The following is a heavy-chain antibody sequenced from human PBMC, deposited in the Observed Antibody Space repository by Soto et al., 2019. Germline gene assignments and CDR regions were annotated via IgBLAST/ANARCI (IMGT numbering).Heavy chain of an antibody. D-gene: IGHD3-3*01. V-gene: IGHV4-59*01. CDR2: IYYSGST. CDR3: ARGSITIFGVSFDY. CDR1: GGSISSYY. J-gene: IGHJ4*02. Sequence: SETLSLTCTVSGGSISSYYWSWIRQPPGKGLEWIGYIYYSGSTNYNPSLKSRVTISVDTSKNQSSLKLSSVTAADTAVYYCARGSITIFGVSFDYWGQGTLVTVSS.